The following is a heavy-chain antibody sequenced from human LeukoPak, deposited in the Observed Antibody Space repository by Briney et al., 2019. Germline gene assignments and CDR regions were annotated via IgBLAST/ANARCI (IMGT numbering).Heavy chain of an antibody. V-gene: IGHV1-18*01. Sequence: ASVKVSCKASGYTFTSYGISWVRQAPGQGLEWMGWISAYNGNTNYAQKLQGRVTMTTDTSTSTAYMELRSPRSDDTAVYYCARDSSPSRDEGRDFDYWGQGTLVTVSS. CDR1: GYTFTSYG. CDR3: ARDSSPSRDEGRDFDY. CDR2: ISAYNGNT. J-gene: IGHJ4*02.